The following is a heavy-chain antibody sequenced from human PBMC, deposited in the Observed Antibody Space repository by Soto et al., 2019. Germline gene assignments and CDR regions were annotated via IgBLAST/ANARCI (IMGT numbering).Heavy chain of an antibody. CDR2: IYYSGST. CDR1: GGSISSGGYY. D-gene: IGHD2-21*02. Sequence: QVQLQESGPGLVKPSQTLSLTCTVSGGSISSGGYYWSWIRQHPGKGLEWIGYIYYSGSTYYNPSLQSRVTLSVDTSKNQFSLELSSVTAADTAVYYCARVCCGDCHNAFDIWGQGTMVTVSS. V-gene: IGHV4-31*03. J-gene: IGHJ3*02. CDR3: ARVCCGDCHNAFDI.